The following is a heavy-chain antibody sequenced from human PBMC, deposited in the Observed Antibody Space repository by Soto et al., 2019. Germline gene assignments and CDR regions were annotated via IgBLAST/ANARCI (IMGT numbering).Heavy chain of an antibody. CDR3: ARRRYDSSRGYNWFDP. D-gene: IGHD6-13*01. CDR1: GYSFTSYW. Sequence: PGASLKISCKGSGYSFTSYWISWVRQMPGKGLEWMGRIDPSDSYTNYSPSFQGHVTISADKSISTAYLQWSSLKASDTAMYYCARRRYDSSRGYNWFDPWGQGTLVTVSS. V-gene: IGHV5-10-1*01. CDR2: IDPSDSYT. J-gene: IGHJ5*02.